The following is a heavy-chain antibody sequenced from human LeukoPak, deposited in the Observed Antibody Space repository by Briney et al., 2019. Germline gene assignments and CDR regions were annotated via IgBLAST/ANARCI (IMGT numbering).Heavy chain of an antibody. CDR3: ATDITIFGVVIEMFDY. D-gene: IGHD3-3*01. V-gene: IGHV3-9*01. CDR2: ISWNSGSI. J-gene: IGHJ4*02. Sequence: GGSLRLSCAASGFTFDDYAMHWVRQAPGKGLEWVSGISWNSGSIGYADSVKGRFTISRDNSKNTLYLQMNSLRAEDTAVYYCATDITIFGVVIEMFDYWGQGTLVTVSS. CDR1: GFTFDDYA.